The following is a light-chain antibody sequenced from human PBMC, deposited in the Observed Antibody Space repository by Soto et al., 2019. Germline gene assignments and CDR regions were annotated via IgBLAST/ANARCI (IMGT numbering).Light chain of an antibody. J-gene: IGLJ1*01. CDR3: SSYSISTAYL. CDR2: EVS. Sequence: QSALTQPASVSGSPGQSITISCTGTSTDIGTYSRVSWYLQYPGKAPKLILFEVSIRPSGVSYRFSGSKSGNTASLTISGLQAEDEADYFCSSYSISTAYLFGTGTKVTVL. CDR1: STDIGTYSR. V-gene: IGLV2-14*02.